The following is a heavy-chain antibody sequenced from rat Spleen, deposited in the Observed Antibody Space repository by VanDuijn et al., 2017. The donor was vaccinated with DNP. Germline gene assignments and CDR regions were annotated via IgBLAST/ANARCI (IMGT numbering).Heavy chain of an antibody. CDR1: GFTFSDYN. CDR3: ARGNYPGINTFDH. CDR2: ISYEGSNT. D-gene: IGHD1-4*01. J-gene: IGHJ2*01. V-gene: IGHV5-22*01. Sequence: EVQLVESGGGLVQPGRSLKLSCAASGFTFSDYNMAWVRPAPKKGLEWVAYISYEGSNTYCGDSVKGRFTISRDNAKSTLYLQMNSLRSEDTATYYCARGNYPGINTFDHWGQGVMVTVSS.